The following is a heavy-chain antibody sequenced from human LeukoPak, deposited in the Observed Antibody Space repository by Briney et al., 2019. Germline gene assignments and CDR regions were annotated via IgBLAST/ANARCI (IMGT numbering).Heavy chain of an antibody. Sequence: ASVKVSCKASGYTFTTYYIQWMRQAPGQGLEWVGKINPSSGSTSYPQKFKGRVTMTRDMSTSTVSMELSSLRSEDTAVCYCARGVVDFYYIDVWGKGTTVTVSS. CDR1: GYTFTTYY. J-gene: IGHJ6*03. D-gene: IGHD3-16*02. CDR2: INPSSGST. CDR3: ARGVVDFYYIDV. V-gene: IGHV1-46*01.